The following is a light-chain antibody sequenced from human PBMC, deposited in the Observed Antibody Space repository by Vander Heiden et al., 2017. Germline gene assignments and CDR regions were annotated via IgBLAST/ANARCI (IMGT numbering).Light chain of an antibody. V-gene: IGKV3-15*01. Sequence: EIVMTHSPATLSVSPGERATLSCRASQSVSSNLAWYQQKPGQAPRLLIYGASTMATGIPARFSGSGSGTEFTLTISSLQSEDFAVYYCQQYNNWPPYTFGQGTKLEIK. CDR2: GAS. J-gene: IGKJ2*01. CDR1: QSVSSN. CDR3: QQYNNWPPYT.